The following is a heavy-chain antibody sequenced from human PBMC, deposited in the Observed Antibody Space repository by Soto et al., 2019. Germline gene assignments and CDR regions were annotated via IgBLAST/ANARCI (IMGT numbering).Heavy chain of an antibody. Sequence: GGSLRLSCAASGFTFSSYAMSWVRQAPGKGLKRVSAISGSGCSTYYADSVKGRFTIFRYNSKNTLYLQMNSLRAEDTAVYYCAKDLGYYYYMDVWGKGTTVTVSS. D-gene: IGHD7-27*01. V-gene: IGHV3-23*01. CDR1: GFTFSSYA. J-gene: IGHJ6*03. CDR3: AKDLGYYYYMDV. CDR2: ISGSGCST.